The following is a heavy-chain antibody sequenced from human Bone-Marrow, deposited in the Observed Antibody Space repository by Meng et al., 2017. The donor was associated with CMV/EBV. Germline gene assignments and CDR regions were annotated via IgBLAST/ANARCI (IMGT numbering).Heavy chain of an antibody. J-gene: IGHJ6*02. Sequence: GGSLRLSCVASGFTFSDYAMNWVRQAPGKGLEWVSTISGGGSSTYYSDSVKGRFTISRDNAKNSLYLQMNSLRAEDTAVYYCARDGYCSSTSCLYYYYYYGMDVWGQGTTVTVSS. V-gene: IGHV3-23*01. CDR1: GFTFSDYA. CDR2: ISGGGSST. D-gene: IGHD2-2*01. CDR3: ARDGYCSSTSCLYYYYYYGMDV.